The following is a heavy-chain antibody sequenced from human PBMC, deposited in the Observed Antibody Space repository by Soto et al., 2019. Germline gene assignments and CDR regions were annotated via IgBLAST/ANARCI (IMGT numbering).Heavy chain of an antibody. CDR3: AKDRYYDFWSGYYDFDY. CDR1: GFTFSSYA. D-gene: IGHD3-3*01. J-gene: IGHJ4*02. V-gene: IGHV3-23*01. Sequence: GGSLRLSCAASGFTFSSYAMSWVRQAPGKGLEWVSAISGSGGSTYYADSVKGRFTISRDNSKNTLYLQMNSLRAEDTAVYYCAKDRYYDFWSGYYDFDYWGQGTLVTVSS. CDR2: ISGSGGST.